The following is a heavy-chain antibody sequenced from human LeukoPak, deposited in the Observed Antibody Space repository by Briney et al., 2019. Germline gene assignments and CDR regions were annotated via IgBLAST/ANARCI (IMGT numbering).Heavy chain of an antibody. CDR2: IKQDGSEK. CDR3: AKSLSEGAKGIDPVDY. J-gene: IGHJ4*02. Sequence: GGSLRLSCAASGFTFSTYWMSWVRQAPGKGLEWVANIKQDGSEKYYVDSVKGRFTISRDNSKNTLYLQMNSLRAEDTAVYYCAKSLSEGAKGIDPVDYWGQGTLVTVSS. CDR1: GFTFSTYW. D-gene: IGHD1-26*01. V-gene: IGHV3-7*01.